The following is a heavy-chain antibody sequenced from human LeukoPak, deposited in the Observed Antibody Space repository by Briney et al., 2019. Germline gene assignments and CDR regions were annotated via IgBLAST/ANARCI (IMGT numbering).Heavy chain of an antibody. D-gene: IGHD3-10*01. CDR2: IIPIFGTA. Sequence: EASVKVSCKASGGTFSSYAISWLRQAPGQGLEWMGGIIPIFGTANYAQKFQGRVTITADESTSTAYMELSSLRSEDTAVYYCARSYYYGSGSQFPYYYYGMDVWGKGTTVTVSS. CDR1: GGTFSSYA. CDR3: ARSYYYGSGSQFPYYYYGMDV. V-gene: IGHV1-69*13. J-gene: IGHJ6*04.